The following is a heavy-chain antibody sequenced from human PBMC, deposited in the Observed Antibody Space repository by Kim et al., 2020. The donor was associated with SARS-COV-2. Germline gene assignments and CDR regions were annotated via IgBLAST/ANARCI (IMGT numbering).Heavy chain of an antibody. CDR2: IIPILGIA. J-gene: IGHJ4*02. CDR3: ARVGATEEIDY. V-gene: IGHV1-69*04. Sequence: SVKVSCKASGGTFSSYAISWVRQAPGQGLEWMGRIIPILGIANYAQKFQGRVTITADKSTSTAYMELSSLRSEDTAVYYCARVGATEEIDYWGQGTLVTVSS. D-gene: IGHD1-26*01. CDR1: GGTFSSYA.